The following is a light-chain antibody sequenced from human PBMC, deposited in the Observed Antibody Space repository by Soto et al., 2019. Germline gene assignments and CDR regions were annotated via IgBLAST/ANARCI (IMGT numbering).Light chain of an antibody. CDR1: QTISSW. CDR3: QHYNSYSEA. CDR2: KAS. Sequence: IQMTQSPSTLSASVGARVPITRRASQTISSWLAWYQQKPGKAPKLLIYKASTLKSGVPSRFSGSGSGTEFTLTISSLQPDDFATYYCQHYNSYSEAFGQGTKVDIK. J-gene: IGKJ1*01. V-gene: IGKV1-5*03.